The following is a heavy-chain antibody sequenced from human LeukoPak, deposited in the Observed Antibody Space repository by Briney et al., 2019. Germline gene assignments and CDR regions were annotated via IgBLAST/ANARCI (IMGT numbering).Heavy chain of an antibody. CDR3: AETNTQDWFDP. CDR2: IYHSGET. CDR1: GGSISSTSYY. V-gene: IGHV4-39*07. J-gene: IGHJ5*02. D-gene: IGHD2-8*01. Sequence: PPETLSLTCRVSGGSISSTSYYWGWIRQPPGKRLEWIASIYHSGETFYNPSLESRVAISVDTSNNEVFLDLYSVTAADTAMYYCAETNTQDWFDPWGRGTLVTVSS.